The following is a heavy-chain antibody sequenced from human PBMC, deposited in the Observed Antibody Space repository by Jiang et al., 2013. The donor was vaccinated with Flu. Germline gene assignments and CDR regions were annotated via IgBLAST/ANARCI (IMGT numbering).Heavy chain of an antibody. D-gene: IGHD3-3*02. CDR2: TYYRSKWYN. J-gene: IGHJ3*02. CDR1: GDGVSSNSAA. CDR3: AREQAFFSLSAFDI. Sequence: QTLSLTCAISGDGVSSNSAAWNWIRQSPSRGLEWLGRTYYRSKWYNDYAVSVKSRITINPDTSKNQFSLQLNSVTPEDTAVYYCAREQAFFSLSAFDIWGQGTMVTVSS. V-gene: IGHV6-1*01.